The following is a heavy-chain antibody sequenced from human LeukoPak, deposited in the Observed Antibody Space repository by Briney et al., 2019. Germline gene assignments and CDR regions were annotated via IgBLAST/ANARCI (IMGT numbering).Heavy chain of an antibody. CDR1: GFTFSSYG. V-gene: IGHV3-30*02. CDR3: AKSYDFWSGYYTDDAFDI. J-gene: IGHJ3*02. Sequence: PGGSLRLSCAASGFTFSSYGMHWVRQAPGKGLEWVAFIRYDGSNTYYADSVKGRFTISRDNSKNALYLQMNSLRAEDTAVYYCAKSYDFWSGYYTDDAFDIWGQGTMVTVSS. CDR2: IRYDGSNT. D-gene: IGHD3-3*01.